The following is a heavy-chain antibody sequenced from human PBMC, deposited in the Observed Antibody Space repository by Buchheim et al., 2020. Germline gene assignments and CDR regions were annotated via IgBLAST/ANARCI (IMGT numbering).Heavy chain of an antibody. J-gene: IGHJ4*02. CDR3: ARDNDKYSSGWSALLDY. D-gene: IGHD6-19*01. V-gene: IGHV3-7*01. CDR2: IKQDGSEK. CDR1: GFTFKTYE. Sequence: EVQLVESGGGLVQTGGSLRLSCAASGFTFKTYEMNWVRQAPGKGLEWVANIKQDGSEKYYVDSVKGRFTISRDNAKNSLYLQMNSLRAEDTAVYYCARDNDKYSSGWSALLDYWGQGTL.